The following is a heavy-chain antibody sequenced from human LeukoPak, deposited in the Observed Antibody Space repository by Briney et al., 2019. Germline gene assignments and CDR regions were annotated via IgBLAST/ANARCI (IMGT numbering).Heavy chain of an antibody. CDR2: IHSDGKTI. V-gene: IGHV3-74*01. J-gene: IGHJ6*02. Sequence: GGSLRLSCAASGFTFSSYAMSWVRQAPGKGLEWISRIHSDGKTIKYAHSVRGRFTTSRDDAKNTLYLQMSRVSGDDTAVYYCARETSNGRPFGMDLWGQGTTV. CDR1: GFTFSSYA. CDR3: ARETSNGRPFGMDL. D-gene: IGHD2-8*01.